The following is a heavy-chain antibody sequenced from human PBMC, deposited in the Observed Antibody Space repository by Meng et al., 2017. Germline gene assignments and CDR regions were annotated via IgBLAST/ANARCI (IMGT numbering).Heavy chain of an antibody. D-gene: IGHD6-19*01. CDR2: ISGSGGST. CDR3: ARKQWLVPTYYYYGMDV. J-gene: IGHJ6*02. Sequence: GESLKISCTASGFTFGDYAMSWVRQAPGKGLEWVSAISGSGGSTYYADSVKGRFTISRDNSKNTLYLQMNSLRAEDTAVYYCARKQWLVPTYYYYGMDVWGQGTTVTVSS. CDR1: GFTFGDYA. V-gene: IGHV3-23*01.